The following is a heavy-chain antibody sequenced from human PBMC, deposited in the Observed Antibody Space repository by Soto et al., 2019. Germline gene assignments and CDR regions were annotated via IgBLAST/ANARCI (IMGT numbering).Heavy chain of an antibody. D-gene: IGHD3-16*01. CDR3: VCGGNFFIY. J-gene: IGHJ4*02. V-gene: IGHV3-7*01. CDR1: GFTFSTYW. Sequence: EVQLVESGGGLVQPGGSLRLSCAASGFTFSTYWMTWVRQPPGKGLEWVANMDQDGSETYYVDSVRVRFTVSRDNAQNSLYLQMNGLRVEDRAVYYCVCGGNFFIYWGQGTLVTGST. CDR2: MDQDGSET.